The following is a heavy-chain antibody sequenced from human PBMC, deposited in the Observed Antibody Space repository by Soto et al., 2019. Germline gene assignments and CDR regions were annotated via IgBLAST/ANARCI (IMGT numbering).Heavy chain of an antibody. CDR1: GFTFSSYW. V-gene: IGHV3-7*05. CDR2: IKQDGSEK. J-gene: IGHJ4*02. CDR3: AKSLSAIPGDS. Sequence: EVQLVESGGGLVQSGGSLRLSCAASGFTFSSYWMSWVRQGPGKGPEWVANIKQDGSEKYYVDSVKGRFTISRDNAKNSLYLQMTSLRAEDTAVYHCAKSLSAIPGDSWGLGTLVTVSS. D-gene: IGHD2-2*01.